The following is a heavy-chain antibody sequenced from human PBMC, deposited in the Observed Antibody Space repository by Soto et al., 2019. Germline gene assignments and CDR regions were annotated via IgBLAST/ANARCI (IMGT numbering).Heavy chain of an antibody. J-gene: IGHJ4*02. CDR3: AAEVVLTVTTPQIH. CDR1: GFTFTSSA. CDR2: IVVGSGNT. D-gene: IGHD4-17*01. V-gene: IGHV1-58*02. Sequence: QMQLVQSGPEVKKPGTSVKVSCKASGFTFTSSAMQWVRQARGQRLEWIGWIVVGSGNTNSAQKLQERVTITRDMSTSTAYMELSSLRSEDTAVYYCAAEVVLTVTTPQIHWGQGTLVTVSS.